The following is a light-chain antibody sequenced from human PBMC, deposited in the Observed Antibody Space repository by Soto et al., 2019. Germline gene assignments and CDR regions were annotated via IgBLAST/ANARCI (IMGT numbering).Light chain of an antibody. Sequence: EIGLTQSPATLSVSPGDRVTRSYRTSHSVNSHVAWYQQKPGQAPRLLLYGASTRATGIPVRFSGSGFGTEFTLTISSLQSEDFAVYYCQQYKNWPLFGQGTRLEI. CDR2: GAS. CDR3: QQYKNWPL. J-gene: IGKJ5*01. V-gene: IGKV3-15*01. CDR1: HSVNSH.